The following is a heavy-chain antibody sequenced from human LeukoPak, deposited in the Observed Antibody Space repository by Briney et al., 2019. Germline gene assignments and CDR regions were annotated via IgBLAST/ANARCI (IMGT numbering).Heavy chain of an antibody. V-gene: IGHV4-34*01. CDR3: ARAPSWYVFDY. J-gene: IGHJ4*02. CDR2: INHSGST. Sequence: SETLSLTCAVYGGSFSDYYWSWIRQPPGKGLEWIGEINHSGSTNYNPSLKSRVTISVDTSKNQFSLKLSSVTAADTAVYYCARAPSWYVFDYWGQGTLVTVSS. CDR1: GGSFSDYY. D-gene: IGHD6-13*01.